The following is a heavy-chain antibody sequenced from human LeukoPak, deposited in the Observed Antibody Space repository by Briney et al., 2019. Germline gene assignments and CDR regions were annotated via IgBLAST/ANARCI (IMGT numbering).Heavy chain of an antibody. CDR1: GGSISSYY. D-gene: IGHD5-18*01. V-gene: IGHV4-4*07. CDR3: ARDGFGYSYGYYFDY. J-gene: IGHJ4*02. Sequence: AETLSLTCTVSGGSISSYYWSWLRQPAGKGLEWLGRIYTSGSTNYNPSLKGRVTMSVDTSKNQFSLKLSSVTAADTAVYYCARDGFGYSYGYYFDYWGQGTLVTVSS. CDR2: IYTSGST.